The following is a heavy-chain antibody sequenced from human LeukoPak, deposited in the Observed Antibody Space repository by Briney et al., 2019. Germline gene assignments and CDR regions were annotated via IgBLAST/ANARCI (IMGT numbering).Heavy chain of an antibody. D-gene: IGHD4-23*01. CDR3: ARQAYGGPPNDAFNM. J-gene: IGHJ3*02. V-gene: IGHV3-11*01. Sequence: GGSLRLSCAASGFSFSDYYMSWIRQAPGMVLEWVSHISSGGSTTLYADSVKGRFSISRDNAKNSLYLQMNSLRAEDTAVYYCARQAYGGPPNDAFNMWGQGTMVTVSS. CDR2: ISSGGSTT. CDR1: GFSFSDYY.